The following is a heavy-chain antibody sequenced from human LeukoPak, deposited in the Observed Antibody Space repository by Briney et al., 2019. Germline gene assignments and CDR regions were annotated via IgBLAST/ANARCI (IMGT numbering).Heavy chain of an antibody. Sequence: PGGSLRLSCAASGFTFSNAWMSWLRQAPGKGLEWVGRIKRKIDGETTDCAAPVKGRFTISRDDSRNTVYLQMNSLKTEDTAVYYCTRDHPSYWGQGTLVTVSS. V-gene: IGHV3-15*01. CDR3: TRDHPSY. J-gene: IGHJ4*02. CDR1: GFTFSNAW. CDR2: IKRKIDGETT.